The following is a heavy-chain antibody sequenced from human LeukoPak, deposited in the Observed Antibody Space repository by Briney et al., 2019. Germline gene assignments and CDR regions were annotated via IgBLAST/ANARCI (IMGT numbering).Heavy chain of an antibody. CDR1: GFTFSSYT. CDR3: AKGTTWELPRFDY. V-gene: IGHV3-23*01. D-gene: IGHD1-26*01. J-gene: IGHJ4*02. Sequence: GGSLRLSCAASGFTFSSYTMTWVRQAPGKGLEWVSTISDSGGSTYYADSVKGRFTISGDNSKNTLYLQMNSLRAEDTAVYYCAKGTTWELPRFDYWGQGTLVTVSS. CDR2: ISDSGGST.